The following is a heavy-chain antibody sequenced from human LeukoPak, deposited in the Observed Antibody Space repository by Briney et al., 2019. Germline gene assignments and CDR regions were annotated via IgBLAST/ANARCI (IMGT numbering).Heavy chain of an antibody. CDR3: AGDGPDYGDHVNFDY. J-gene: IGHJ4*02. CDR2: ISAYNGNT. Sequence: GASVKVSCKASGYTFTNYGISWVRQAPGQGLEWMGWISAYNGNTHYAQNLQGRVTMTPDTSTSTAYMELRSLRSDDTAVYYCAGDGPDYGDHVNFDYWGQGTLVTVSS. V-gene: IGHV1-18*01. D-gene: IGHD4-17*01. CDR1: GYTFTNYG.